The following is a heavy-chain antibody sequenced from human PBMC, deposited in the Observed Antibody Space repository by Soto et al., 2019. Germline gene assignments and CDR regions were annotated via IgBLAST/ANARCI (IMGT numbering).Heavy chain of an antibody. Sequence: ASVKVSCKASGYTFSDFYISWVRQAPGQGLEWMGWINPNSGDTNYAQKFKGWVTMTRDTSINTAYMELTRLGPDDTAMYFCATAGRRSRGDDCYLDYWGQGSPVTVSS. D-gene: IGHD2-21*02. V-gene: IGHV1-2*04. J-gene: IGHJ4*02. CDR2: INPNSGDT. CDR1: GYTFSDFY. CDR3: ATAGRRSRGDDCYLDY.